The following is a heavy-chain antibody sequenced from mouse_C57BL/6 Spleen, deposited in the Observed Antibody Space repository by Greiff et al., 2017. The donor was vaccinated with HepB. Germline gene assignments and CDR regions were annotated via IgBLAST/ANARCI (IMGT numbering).Heavy chain of an antibody. CDR1: GYTFTSYW. CDR2: IYPGSGST. V-gene: IGHV1-55*01. D-gene: IGHD3-2*02. J-gene: IGHJ3*01. Sequence: QVQLQQPGAELVKPGASVKMSCKASGYTFTSYWITWVKQRPGQGLEWIGDIYPGSGSTNYNEKFKSKATLTVDTSSSTAYMQLSSLTSEDSAVYYCARSQTAQAVAWFAYWGQGTLVTVSA. CDR3: ARSQTAQAVAWFAY.